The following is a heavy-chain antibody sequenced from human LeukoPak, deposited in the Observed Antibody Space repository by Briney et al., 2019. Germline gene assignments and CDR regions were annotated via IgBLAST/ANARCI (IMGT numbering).Heavy chain of an antibody. CDR3: ARGNDYALN. D-gene: IGHD4-17*01. J-gene: IGHJ4*02. CDR1: GGSFSGYY. Sequence: SETLSLTCAVYGGSFSGYYRSWIRQPPGKGLGWIGEINHSGSTNYNPSLKSRVTISVDTSKNQFSLKLSSVTAAETAVYYCARGNDYALNWGQGTLVTVSS. V-gene: IGHV4-34*01. CDR2: INHSGST.